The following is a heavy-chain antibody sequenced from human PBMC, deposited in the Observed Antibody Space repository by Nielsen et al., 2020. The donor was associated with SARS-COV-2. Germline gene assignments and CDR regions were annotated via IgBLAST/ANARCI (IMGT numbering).Heavy chain of an antibody. D-gene: IGHD3-3*01. CDR2: LWYDGSNE. V-gene: IGHV3-33*01. CDR3: ARLSNFWSGYNDY. Sequence: WIRQPPGKGLEWVAGLWYDGSNENYAESVKGRFTISRDNSKNTLFLQMDSLTADDTAVYFCARLSNFWSGYNDYWGQGTLVTVSS. J-gene: IGHJ4*02.